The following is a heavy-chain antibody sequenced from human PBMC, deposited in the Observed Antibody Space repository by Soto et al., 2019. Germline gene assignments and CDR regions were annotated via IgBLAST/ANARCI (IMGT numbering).Heavy chain of an antibody. D-gene: IGHD1-1*01. CDR3: AKSAYNWNDGFFDY. Sequence: GSLRLSCAASGFTVSSNYMSWVRQAPGKGLEWVSVIYSGGSTYYADSVKGRFTISRDNSKNTLYLQMNSLRAEDTAVYYCAKSAYNWNDGFFDYWGQGTLVTV. CDR1: GFTVSSNY. CDR2: IYSGGST. J-gene: IGHJ4*02. V-gene: IGHV3-66*01.